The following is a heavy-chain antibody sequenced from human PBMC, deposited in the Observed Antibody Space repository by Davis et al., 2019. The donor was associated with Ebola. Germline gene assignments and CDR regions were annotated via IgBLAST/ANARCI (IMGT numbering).Heavy chain of an antibody. V-gene: IGHV4-59*01. CDR3: ARWNYHVLWGGWFDP. CDR2: IYYSGST. CDR1: GGSISAYY. D-gene: IGHD3-9*01. Sequence: SETLSLTCTLSGGSISAYYWSWIRQPPGKGLEWIGDIYYSGSTNYNPSLKSRVTISIDTSQNQLSLKLNSVTAADTAVYYCARWNYHVLWGGWFDPWGQGTLVTVSS. J-gene: IGHJ5*02.